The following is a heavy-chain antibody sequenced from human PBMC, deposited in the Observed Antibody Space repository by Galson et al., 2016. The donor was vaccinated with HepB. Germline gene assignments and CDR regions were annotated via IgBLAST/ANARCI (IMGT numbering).Heavy chain of an antibody. CDR1: GYTFSSYF. V-gene: IGHV1-46*01. D-gene: IGHD3-3*01. CDR2: MNLNGNKI. CDR3: VREILGVVY. Sequence: SVKVSCKASGYTFSSYFMHWVRQAPGQGLEWMGVMNLNGNKISYAQKFESRVTMTRDTSTSTVYMELNSLRSEDTAVYYCVREILGVVYWGQGSLVTVSS. J-gene: IGHJ1*01.